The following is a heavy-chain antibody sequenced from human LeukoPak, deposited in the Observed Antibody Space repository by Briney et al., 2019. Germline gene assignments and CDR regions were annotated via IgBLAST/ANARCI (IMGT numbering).Heavy chain of an antibody. V-gene: IGHV1-18*01. J-gene: IGHJ4*02. CDR1: GYTFTSYG. CDR2: ISAYNGNT. Sequence: ASVKVSCKASGYTFTSYGISWVRQAPGQGLEWMGWISAYNGNTNYAQKLQGRVTMTTGTSTSTAYMELRSLRSDDTAVYYCARSAGGYRNVDFDYWGQGTLVTVSS. CDR3: ARSAGGYRNVDFDY. D-gene: IGHD4-11*01.